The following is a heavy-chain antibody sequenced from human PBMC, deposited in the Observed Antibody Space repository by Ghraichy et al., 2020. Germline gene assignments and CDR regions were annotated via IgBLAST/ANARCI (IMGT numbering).Heavy chain of an antibody. CDR2: IYSDGST. V-gene: IGHV3-53*01. Sequence: GGSLRLSCAVSGFTVSNSFMTWIRQAPGKGLEWVSIIYSDGSTYYADSVKGRFTISRDNSRNTVYLQMSSLRAEDTAVYYCAREGAFWSGHSKAGAFDIWGQGTMVTVSS. CDR1: GFTVSNSF. D-gene: IGHD3-3*01. CDR3: AREGAFWSGHSKAGAFDI. J-gene: IGHJ3*02.